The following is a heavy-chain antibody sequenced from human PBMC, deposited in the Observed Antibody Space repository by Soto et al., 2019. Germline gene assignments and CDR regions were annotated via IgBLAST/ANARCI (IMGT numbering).Heavy chain of an antibody. J-gene: IGHJ4*02. D-gene: IGHD4-17*01. CDR1: GFTFSLYA. CDR2: LSYDGSNE. Sequence: GGSLRLSCAASGFTFSLYAMHWVRQAPGKGLEWVAVLSYDGSNEYYAASVKGRFTISRDNSKNTLYLQMNSLRAEDTAVYYCARSGLALRDYFEYWGQGTLVTVSS. CDR3: ARSGLALRDYFEY. V-gene: IGHV3-30-3*01.